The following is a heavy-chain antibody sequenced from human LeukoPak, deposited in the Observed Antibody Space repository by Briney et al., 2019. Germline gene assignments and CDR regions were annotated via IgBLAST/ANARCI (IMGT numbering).Heavy chain of an antibody. V-gene: IGHV3-74*01. D-gene: IGHD5-18*01. Sequence: PGGSLRLSCTASGFPFRSYWMHWVRQAPGKGLVWVSGVNSDERIKKTADSVKGRFTISRDNAKNTLYLQMNSLRAEDTAVYYCASGLPFDYWGQGTLVTVSS. CDR2: VNSDERIK. J-gene: IGHJ4*02. CDR3: ASGLPFDY. CDR1: GFPFRSYW.